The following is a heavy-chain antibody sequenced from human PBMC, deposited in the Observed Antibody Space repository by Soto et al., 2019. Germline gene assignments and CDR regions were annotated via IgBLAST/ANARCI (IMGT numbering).Heavy chain of an antibody. CDR1: GVSISSYY. V-gene: IGHV4-59*01. CDR3: ARERRIAAATASVFDY. D-gene: IGHD6-13*01. CDR2: IYYSGST. Sequence: PSETLSLTCTVSGVSISSYYWSWIRQPPGKGLEWIGYIYYSGSTNYNPSLKSRVTISVDTSKNQFSLKLSSVTAADTAVYYCARERRIAAATASVFDYWGQGTLVTVSS. J-gene: IGHJ4*02.